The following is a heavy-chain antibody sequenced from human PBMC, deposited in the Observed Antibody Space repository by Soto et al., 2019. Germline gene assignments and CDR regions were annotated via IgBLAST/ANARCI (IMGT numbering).Heavy chain of an antibody. CDR1: GYTFTSFY. CDR2: MRPANGET. Sequence: QVQLVQSEAEVKEPGASVKVSCKASGYTFTSFYINWVRQATGHGPEWLGWMRPANGETGYAQRFQGRVTMTRDTSINTAYLELRSLRSEDTAVYYCARIGGGTAPHWGRGTLVTVSS. J-gene: IGHJ4*02. D-gene: IGHD1-1*01. CDR3: ARIGGGTAPH. V-gene: IGHV1-8*02.